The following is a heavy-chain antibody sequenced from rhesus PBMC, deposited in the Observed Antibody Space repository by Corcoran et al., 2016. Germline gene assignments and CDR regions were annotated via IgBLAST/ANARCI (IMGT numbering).Heavy chain of an antibody. D-gene: IGHD3-16*01. CDR2: ISPYNGNK. Sequence: QVQLVQSGAEIKQPGASVKLSCKASGYTFTSYYMHWVRQAPGQGLEWIGLISPYNGNKSYAQNFQGRVTITTDTSKSTVYMELSSLRSEDTAVYYCTRGGSGSYSPFDYWGQGVLVTVSS. CDR1: GYTFTSYY. J-gene: IGHJ4*01. CDR3: TRGGSGSYSPFDY. V-gene: IGHV1-180*01.